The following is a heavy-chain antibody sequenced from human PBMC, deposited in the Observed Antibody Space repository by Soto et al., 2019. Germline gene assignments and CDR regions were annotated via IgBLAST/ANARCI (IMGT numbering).Heavy chain of an antibody. CDR1: GGSISSDY. CDR3: ARETPHRIVLMVDYGMDV. J-gene: IGHJ6*02. Sequence: SETLSLTCTVSGGSISSDYWSWIRQPPGKGLEWIGYIYYSGSTNYNPSLTSRVTISVDTSKNQFSLKLNSVSAADTAVYYCARETPHRIVLMVDYGMDVWGQGTTVTVSS. D-gene: IGHD2-8*01. V-gene: IGHV4-59*01. CDR2: IYYSGST.